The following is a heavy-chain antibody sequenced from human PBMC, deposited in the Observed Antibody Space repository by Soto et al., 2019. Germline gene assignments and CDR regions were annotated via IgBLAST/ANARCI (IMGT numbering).Heavy chain of an antibody. V-gene: IGHV3-21*01. CDR1: GFTFSSYS. CDR3: ARDDYSSSSDWFDP. CDR2: ISSSSSHI. D-gene: IGHD6-6*01. J-gene: IGHJ5*02. Sequence: PGGSLRLSCAASGFTFSSYSMNWARQAPGKGLEWVSSISSSSSHIYYAASVKGRFTISRDKAKNSLYLQMNSLRAEDTAVYYCARDDYSSSSDWFDPWGQGTLVTVSS.